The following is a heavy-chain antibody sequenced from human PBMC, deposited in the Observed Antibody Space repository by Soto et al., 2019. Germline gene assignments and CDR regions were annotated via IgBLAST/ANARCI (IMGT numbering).Heavy chain of an antibody. D-gene: IGHD7-27*01. J-gene: IGHJ4*02. Sequence: QVQLVQSGAEVKKPGASVKVSCKASGYTFTNYDINWVRQTTGQGLEWMGWMNPNSGDTGYAQKFQGRGTSPRKTAISTAYMELSSLTFEDTAIYSCARAPSNWGFDFWGQGTLVTVSS. CDR3: ARAPSNWGFDF. CDR2: MNPNSGDT. V-gene: IGHV1-8*01. CDR1: GYTFTNYD.